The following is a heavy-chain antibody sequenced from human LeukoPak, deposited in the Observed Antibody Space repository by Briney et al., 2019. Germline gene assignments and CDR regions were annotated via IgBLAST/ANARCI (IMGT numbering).Heavy chain of an antibody. CDR2: IRSKANSYAT. J-gene: IGHJ4*02. CDR3: TRPDPHYGFDY. V-gene: IGHV3-73*01. CDR1: GFTFSGSA. Sequence: QPGGSLKLSCAASGFTFSGSAMPWVRQASGKGLEWVGRIRSKANSYATAYAASVKGRFTISRDDSKNTAYLQMNSLKTEDTAVYYCTRPDPHYGFDYWGQGTLVTVSS. D-gene: IGHD4-17*01.